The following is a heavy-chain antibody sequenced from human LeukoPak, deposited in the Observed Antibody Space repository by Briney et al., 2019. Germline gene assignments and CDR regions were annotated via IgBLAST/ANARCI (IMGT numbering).Heavy chain of an antibody. D-gene: IGHD3-10*01. CDR2: INHSGST. CDR1: AYSIRSGFY. V-gene: IGHV4-38-2*02. J-gene: IGHJ5*02. CDR3: ARGRRVRGVRVYNWFDP. Sequence: PSETLSLTCSVSAYSIRSGFYWGWIRQPPGKGLEWIGEINHSGSTNYNPSLKSRVTISVDTSKNQFSLKLSSVTAADTAVYYCARGRRVRGVRVYNWFDPWGQGTLVTVSS.